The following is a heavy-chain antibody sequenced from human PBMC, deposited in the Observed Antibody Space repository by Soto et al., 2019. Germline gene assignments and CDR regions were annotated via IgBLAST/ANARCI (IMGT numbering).Heavy chain of an antibody. CDR1: GFTFDDYA. CDR3: AKVSPRYYYDSSGPLGGAFDI. V-gene: IGHV3-9*01. J-gene: IGHJ3*02. Sequence: GGSLRLSCAASGFTFDDYAMHWVRQAPGKGLEWVSGISWNSGSIGYADSVKGRFTISRDNAKNSLYLQMNSLRAEDTALYYCAKVSPRYYYDSSGPLGGAFDIWGQGTMVTVSS. D-gene: IGHD3-22*01. CDR2: ISWNSGSI.